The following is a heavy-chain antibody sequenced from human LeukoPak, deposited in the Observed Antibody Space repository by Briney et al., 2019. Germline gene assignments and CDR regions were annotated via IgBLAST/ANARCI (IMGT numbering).Heavy chain of an antibody. V-gene: IGHV3-74*01. CDR2: KGDESSI. CDR3: AKDMVWAHYYFDY. D-gene: IGHD2-8*01. Sequence: KGDESSINYADSVKGRFTISRDNSQNTVSLQMNSLRAEDTAVYFCAKDMVWAHYYFDYWGQGTVVTVSS. J-gene: IGHJ4*02.